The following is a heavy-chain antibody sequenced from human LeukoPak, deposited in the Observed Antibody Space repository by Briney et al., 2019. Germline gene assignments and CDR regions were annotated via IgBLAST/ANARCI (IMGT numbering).Heavy chain of an antibody. Sequence: GGSLRLSCAASGFTFSSYEMSWVRQAPGKGLEWVAFIRYDGSNKYYADSVKGRFTISRDNSKNTLYLQMNSLRAEDTAVYYCAKPSYDSSGYDFDYWGQGTLVTVSS. D-gene: IGHD3-22*01. CDR2: IRYDGSNK. CDR1: GFTFSSYE. J-gene: IGHJ4*02. V-gene: IGHV3-30*02. CDR3: AKPSYDSSGYDFDY.